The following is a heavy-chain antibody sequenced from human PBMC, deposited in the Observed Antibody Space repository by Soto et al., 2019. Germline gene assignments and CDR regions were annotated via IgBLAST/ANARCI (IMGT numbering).Heavy chain of an antibody. V-gene: IGHV1-18*01. CDR3: ARGTIFGVVIAGFDP. CDR2: ISAYNGNT. CDR1: GYTFTSYG. D-gene: IGHD3-3*01. J-gene: IGHJ5*02. Sequence: GASVKFSCKASGYTFTSYGIIWVRQAPGQGLEWMGWISAYNGNTNYAQKLQGRVTMTTDTSTSTAYMELRSLRSDDTAVYYCARGTIFGVVIAGFDPWGQGTLVTVS.